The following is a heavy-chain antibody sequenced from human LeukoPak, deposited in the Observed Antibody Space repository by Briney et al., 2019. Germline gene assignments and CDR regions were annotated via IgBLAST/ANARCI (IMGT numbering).Heavy chain of an antibody. D-gene: IGHD3-3*01. Sequence: GGSLRLSCAASGFTVSSNYMSWVRQAPGKGLEWVSVIYSGGSTYYADSVKGRFTISRDNSKNTLYLQMNSLRAEDTAVYYCARAAPVGIVRFLEWLLEYFDYWGQGTLVTVSS. CDR3: ARAAPVGIVRFLEWLLEYFDY. CDR1: GFTVSSNY. CDR2: IYSGGST. J-gene: IGHJ4*02. V-gene: IGHV3-66*01.